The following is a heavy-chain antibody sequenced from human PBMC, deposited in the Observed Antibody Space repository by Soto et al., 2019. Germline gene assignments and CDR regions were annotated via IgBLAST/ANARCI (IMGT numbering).Heavy chain of an antibody. Sequence: GGSLRLSCAASGFTFSSYSMNWVRQAPGKGLEWVSSISSSSSYIYYADSVKGRFTISRDNAKNSLYLQMNSLRAEDTALYYCATGGYCSSTSCYKPDYYYMDVWGKGTTVTVSS. D-gene: IGHD2-2*02. CDR3: ATGGYCSSTSCYKPDYYYMDV. CDR2: ISSSSSYI. CDR1: GFTFSSYS. V-gene: IGHV3-21*01. J-gene: IGHJ6*03.